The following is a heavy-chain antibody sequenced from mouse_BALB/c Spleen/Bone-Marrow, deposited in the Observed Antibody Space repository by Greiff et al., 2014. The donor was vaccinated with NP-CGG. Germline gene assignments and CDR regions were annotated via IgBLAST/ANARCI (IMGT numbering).Heavy chain of an antibody. CDR2: INPGSGGT. CDR3: ARRDGSYFDY. D-gene: IGHD3-3*01. J-gene: IGHJ2*01. CDR1: GYAFTNYL. Sequence: QVQLKESGAELVRPGTSVKVSCKASGYAFTNYLIEWVKQRPGQGLEWIGMINPGSGGTNYNEKFKGKATLTADKSSSTAYMQLRSLTSDDSAVYFCARRDGSYFDYWGQGTTLTVSS. V-gene: IGHV1-54*01.